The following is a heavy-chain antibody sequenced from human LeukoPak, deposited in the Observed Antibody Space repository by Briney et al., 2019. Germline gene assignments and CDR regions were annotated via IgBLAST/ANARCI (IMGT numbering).Heavy chain of an antibody. D-gene: IGHD3-22*01. CDR2: INPNSGGT. CDR3: ARDYDSSGVTSDY. J-gene: IGHJ4*02. CDR1: GYTFTGYY. Sequence: ASVKVSCKASGYTFTGYYMHWVRQAPGQGLEWMGWINPNSGGTNYAQKFQGRVTMTRDTPISTAYMELSRLRSDDTAVYYCARDYDSSGVTSDYWGQGTLVTVSS. V-gene: IGHV1-2*02.